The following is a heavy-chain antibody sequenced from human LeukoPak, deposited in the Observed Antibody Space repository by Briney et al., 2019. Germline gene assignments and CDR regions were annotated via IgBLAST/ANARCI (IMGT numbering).Heavy chain of an antibody. J-gene: IGHJ4*02. Sequence: GGSLRLSCAASGFTFSDYYMSWVRQAPGKGLEWVAVISNDGTNDYYADSVKGRFTISRDNAKNTMYLQMNSLRVEDTAVYYCARDLGGWLQFVFDYWGQGTLVTVSS. D-gene: IGHD5-24*01. CDR2: ISNDGTND. CDR1: GFTFSDYY. CDR3: ARDLGGWLQFVFDY. V-gene: IGHV3-30*03.